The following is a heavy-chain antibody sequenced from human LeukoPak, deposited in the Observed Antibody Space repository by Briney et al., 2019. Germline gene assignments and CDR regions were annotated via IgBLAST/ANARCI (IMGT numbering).Heavy chain of an antibody. CDR3: ARDGYGGNSFDY. D-gene: IGHD4-23*01. V-gene: IGHV1-2*02. CDR2: INPKNGGT. Sequence: GAPVKVSCKASGYTFPGHHIHWVRQAPGQGLEWMGWINPKNGGTNYAQKFQGRVTMTRDTSINTAFMELSRLNSDDTAVYFCARDGYGGNSFDYWGQGTLVTVSS. J-gene: IGHJ4*02. CDR1: GYTFPGHH.